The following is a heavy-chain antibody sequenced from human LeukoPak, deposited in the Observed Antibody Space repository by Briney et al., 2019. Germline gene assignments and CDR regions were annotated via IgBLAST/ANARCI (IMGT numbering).Heavy chain of an antibody. D-gene: IGHD6-13*01. CDR3: AKVSWANYFDY. CDR1: GLSFSSYA. Sequence: GGSLRLSCAPSGLSFSSYAMSWVRQPPGRGLGWVSAISGSGGNTYYTDSVRGRFTISRDNSKDTLYLQMNSLSAEDTAIYYCAKVSWANYFDYWGQGTLVTVSS. CDR2: ISGSGGNT. V-gene: IGHV3-23*01. J-gene: IGHJ4*02.